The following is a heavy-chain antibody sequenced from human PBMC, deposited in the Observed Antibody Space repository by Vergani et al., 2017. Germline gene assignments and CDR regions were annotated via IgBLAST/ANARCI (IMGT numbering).Heavy chain of an antibody. CDR1: GFTFDDYA. CDR3: AKGDYYDSSGFDY. CDR2: ISWNSGSI. V-gene: IGHV3-9*01. D-gene: IGHD3-22*01. Sequence: EVQLVESGGGLVQPGRSLRLSCAASGFTFDDYAMHWVRRAPGKGLEWVSGISWNSGSIGYADSVKGRFTISRDNAKNSLYLQMNSLRAEDTALYYCAKGDYYDSSGFDYWGQGTLVTVSS. J-gene: IGHJ4*02.